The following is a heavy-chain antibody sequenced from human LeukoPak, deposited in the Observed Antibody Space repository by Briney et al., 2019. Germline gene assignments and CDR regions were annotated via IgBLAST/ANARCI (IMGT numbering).Heavy chain of an antibody. CDR2: IYYSGST. CDR1: GGSISSSSYY. Sequence: SETLSLTCTVSGGSISSSSYYWGWIRQPPGKGLEWIGSIYYSGSTYYNPSLKSRVTISVDTSKNQFSLKLSSVTAADTAVYYCARTPQQLVHWYFDLWGRGTLVTVSS. V-gene: IGHV4-39*01. CDR3: ARTPQQLVHWYFDL. D-gene: IGHD6-13*01. J-gene: IGHJ2*01.